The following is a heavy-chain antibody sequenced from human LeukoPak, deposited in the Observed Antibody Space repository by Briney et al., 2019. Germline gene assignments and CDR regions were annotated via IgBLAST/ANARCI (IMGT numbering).Heavy chain of an antibody. CDR1: GFTFSSYG. J-gene: IGHJ5*02. CDR2: IWYDGSNK. CDR3: VRDRGGYNWFDP. D-gene: IGHD5-12*01. Sequence: PGGSLRLSCAASGFTFSSYGMHWVRQAPGKGLEWVAIIWYDGSNKYYAASVKGRFTISRDNSKNMLYLQMNSLRAEDTAVYYCVRDRGGYNWFDPWGQGTLVTVSS. V-gene: IGHV3-33*01.